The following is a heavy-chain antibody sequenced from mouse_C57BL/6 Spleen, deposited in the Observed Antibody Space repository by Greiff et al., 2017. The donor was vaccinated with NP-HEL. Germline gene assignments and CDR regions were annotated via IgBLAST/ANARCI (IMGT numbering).Heavy chain of an antibody. CDR1: GYTFTDYY. CDR3: ARSSYSNYVLGYFDV. CDR2: INPNNGGT. Sequence: VQLQQSGPELVKPGASVKISCKASGYTFTDYYMNWVKQSHGKSLEWIGDINPNNGGTSYNQKFKGKATLTVDKSSSTAYMELRSLTSEDSAVYYCARSSYSNYVLGYFDVWGTGTTVTVSS. D-gene: IGHD2-5*01. J-gene: IGHJ1*03. V-gene: IGHV1-26*01.